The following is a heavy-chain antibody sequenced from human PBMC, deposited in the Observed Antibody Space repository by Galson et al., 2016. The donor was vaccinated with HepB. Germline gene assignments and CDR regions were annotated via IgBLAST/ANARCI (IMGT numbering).Heavy chain of an antibody. J-gene: IGHJ4*02. V-gene: IGHV7-4-1*02. CDR2: INTDTGSP. CDR1: GYSFTTYP. CDR3: ASGSGSSLAF. D-gene: IGHD3-10*01. Sequence: SVKVSCKASGYSFTTYPINWARQAPGQGLEWMGWINTDTGSPAYAQGFTGRYVFSLDSSVSTAYLQIINLKTEDTAVYFCASGSGSSLAFWGQGSLVTVSS.